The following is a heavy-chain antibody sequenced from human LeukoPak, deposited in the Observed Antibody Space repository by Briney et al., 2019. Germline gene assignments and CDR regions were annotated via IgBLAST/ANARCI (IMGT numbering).Heavy chain of an antibody. D-gene: IGHD3-10*01. Sequence: PSETLSLTCAVYGGSFSGYYWSWIRQPPGKGLEWIGEINHSGSTNYNPSLKSRVTMSVDTSKNQFSLKLSSVTAADTAVYSCARGYYYGSGNWFDPWGQGTLVTVSS. CDR1: GGSFSGYY. CDR3: ARGYYYGSGNWFDP. CDR2: INHSGST. J-gene: IGHJ5*02. V-gene: IGHV4-34*01.